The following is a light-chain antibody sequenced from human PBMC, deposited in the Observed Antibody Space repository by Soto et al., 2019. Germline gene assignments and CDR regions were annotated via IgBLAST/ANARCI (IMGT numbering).Light chain of an antibody. J-gene: IGKJ4*02. Sequence: DIQMTQFPSILSASVGDRVTITCQASQSIRSWLAWYQQKPGKAPKLLIYDAYSLESGVPSRFSGRRSGTEFTLTIAGLQPEDFATYYCQQYESYSPLTFGGGTKVDIK. V-gene: IGKV1-5*01. CDR1: QSIRSW. CDR3: QQYESYSPLT. CDR2: DAY.